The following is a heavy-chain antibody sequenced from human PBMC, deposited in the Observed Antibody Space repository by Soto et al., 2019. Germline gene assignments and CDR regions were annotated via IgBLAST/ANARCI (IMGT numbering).Heavy chain of an antibody. CDR1: GYTFTSYG. Sequence: QVQLVQSGAEVKKPGASVKVSCKASGYTFTSYGISWVRQAPGQGLEWMGWISAYNGNTNYAQKPQGRLTMTTRPSTTTAYIELRSLRSDDPAVYYRERDYGYESDYWGQGTLVTVSS. CDR2: ISAYNGNT. V-gene: IGHV1-18*01. J-gene: IGHJ4*02. D-gene: IGHD5-12*01. CDR3: ERDYGYESDY.